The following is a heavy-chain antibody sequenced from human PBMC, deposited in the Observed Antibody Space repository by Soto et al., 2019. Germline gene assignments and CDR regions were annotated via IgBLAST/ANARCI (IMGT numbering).Heavy chain of an antibody. V-gene: IGHV3-30*18. CDR2: ISYDGSNK. CDR3: AKENYYGSGSYYLDFDY. Sequence: GGSLRLSCAASGFTFSSYGMHWVRQAPGKGLEWVAVISYDGSNKYYADSVKGRFTISRDNSKNTLYLQMNSLRAEDTAVYYCAKENYYGSGSYYLDFDYWGQGTLVTVSS. CDR1: GFTFSSYG. D-gene: IGHD3-10*01. J-gene: IGHJ4*02.